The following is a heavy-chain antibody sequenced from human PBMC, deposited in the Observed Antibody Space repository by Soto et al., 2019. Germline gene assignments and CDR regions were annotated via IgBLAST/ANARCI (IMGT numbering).Heavy chain of an antibody. CDR1: GGSFSGYY. D-gene: IGHD2-15*01. Sequence: SETLSLTCVVHGGSFSGYYWSWIRQPPGKGLEWIGEINPSGSKSYNPSIKSRVTMPVDMSKNQISLKLRSVTAADTAVYYCARGGDMGSGSDYFCMDVWGQGTTVTVSS. CDR2: INPSGSK. CDR3: ARGGDMGSGSDYFCMDV. J-gene: IGHJ6*02. V-gene: IGHV4-34*01.